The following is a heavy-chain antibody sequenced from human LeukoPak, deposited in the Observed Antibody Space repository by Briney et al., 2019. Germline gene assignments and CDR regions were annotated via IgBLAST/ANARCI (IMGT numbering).Heavy chain of an antibody. CDR2: INHSGST. V-gene: IGHV4-34*01. CDR3: ARGPPIFGVVIHYYYYGMDV. J-gene: IGHJ6*02. D-gene: IGHD3-3*01. CDR1: GGSFSGYY. Sequence: PSETLSLTCAVYGGSFSGYYWSWIRQPPGKGLEWIGEINHSGSTNYNPSLKSQVTISVDTSKNQFSLKLSSVTAADTAVYYCARGPPIFGVVIHYYYYGMDVWGQGTTVTVSS.